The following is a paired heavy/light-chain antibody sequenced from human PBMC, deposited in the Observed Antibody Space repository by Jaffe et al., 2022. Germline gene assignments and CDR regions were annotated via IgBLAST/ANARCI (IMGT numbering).Light chain of an antibody. J-gene: IGKJ1*01. Sequence: DIVMTQSPDSLAVSLGERATINCKSSQSVLYSSNNKNYLAWYQQKPGQPPKLLIYWASTRESGVPDRFSGSGSGTDFTLTISSLQAEDVAVYYCQQYYSTPLGTFGQGTKVEIK. CDR3: QQYYSTPLGT. V-gene: IGKV4-1*01. CDR2: WAS. CDR1: QSVLYSSNNKNY.
Heavy chain of an antibody. CDR2: IYYSGST. CDR3: ASFPTPVEANGDYVVMYY. CDR1: GGSVSSGSYY. D-gene: IGHD4-17*01. V-gene: IGHV4-61*01. Sequence: QVQLQESGPGLVKPSETLSLTCTVSGGSVSSGSYYWSWIRQPPGKGLEWIGYIYYSGSTNYNPSLKSRVTISVDTSKNQFSLKLSSVTAADTAVYYCASFPTPVEANGDYVVMYYWGQGTLVTVSS. J-gene: IGHJ4*02.